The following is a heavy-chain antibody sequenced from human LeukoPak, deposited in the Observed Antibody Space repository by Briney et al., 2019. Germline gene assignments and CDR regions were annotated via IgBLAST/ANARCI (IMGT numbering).Heavy chain of an antibody. Sequence: ASVKVSCKASGYTFTNYVINWVRQATGQGLEWLGWMNPNNDNTGYAQKFQGRVTITRNTSISTAYMDLNSLRSEDTAVYYCAREVVTVRYFDLWGRGTLVTVSS. D-gene: IGHD4-23*01. V-gene: IGHV1-8*03. J-gene: IGHJ2*01. CDR1: GYTFTNYV. CDR3: AREVVTVRYFDL. CDR2: MNPNNDNT.